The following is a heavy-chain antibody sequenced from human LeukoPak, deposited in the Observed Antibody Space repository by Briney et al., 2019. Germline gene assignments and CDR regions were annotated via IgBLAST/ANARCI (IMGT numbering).Heavy chain of an antibody. CDR3: AKIPGLTIFWGWFDP. J-gene: IGHJ5*02. Sequence: GASLRLSCAASGFTFGSYAMSWVRQAPGKGLEWVSAISGSGGSTYYADSVKGRFTISRDNSKNTLYLQMNSLRAEDTAVYYCAKIPGLTIFWGWFDPWGQGTLVTVSS. V-gene: IGHV3-23*01. CDR2: ISGSGGST. D-gene: IGHD3-3*01. CDR1: GFTFGSYA.